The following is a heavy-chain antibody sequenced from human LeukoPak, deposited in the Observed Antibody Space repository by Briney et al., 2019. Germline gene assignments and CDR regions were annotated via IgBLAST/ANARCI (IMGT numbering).Heavy chain of an antibody. J-gene: IGHJ4*02. CDR1: GGTFSSYA. Sequence: ASVKVSCKASGGTFSSYAISWVRQAPGQGLEWMGGIIPIFGTANYAQKFQGRVTITTDESTSTAYMELSSLRPEDTAVYYCARVGANSGYDSYYFDYWGQGTLVTVSS. V-gene: IGHV1-69*05. D-gene: IGHD5-12*01. CDR3: ARVGANSGYDSYYFDY. CDR2: IIPIFGTA.